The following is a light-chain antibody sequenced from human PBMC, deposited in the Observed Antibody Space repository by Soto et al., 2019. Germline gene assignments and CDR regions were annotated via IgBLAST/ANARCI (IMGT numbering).Light chain of an antibody. CDR1: QSVSSNF. CDR3: QQYDISPWT. J-gene: IGKJ1*01. V-gene: IGKV3-20*01. Sequence: EIFLTQSPATLSLSPGERATLSCRASQSVSSNFLAWYQHKPGQAPRLLIYDSSSRATGIPDRFSGSGSGTDFTLSIIRLEPEDFAVYYCQQYDISPWTFGQGTKV. CDR2: DSS.